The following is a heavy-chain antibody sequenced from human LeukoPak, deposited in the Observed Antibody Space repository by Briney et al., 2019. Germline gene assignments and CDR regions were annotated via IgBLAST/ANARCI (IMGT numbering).Heavy chain of an antibody. Sequence: ASVKVSCKASGGTFSSYAISWVRQAPGQGLEWMGGIIPIFGTANYAQKFQGRVTMTRDTSTSTVYMELSSLRSEDTAVYYCARADDSSGYYPPGQYWGQGTLVTVSS. D-gene: IGHD3-22*01. CDR1: GGTFSSYA. J-gene: IGHJ4*02. CDR2: IIPIFGTA. V-gene: IGHV1-69*05. CDR3: ARADDSSGYYPPGQY.